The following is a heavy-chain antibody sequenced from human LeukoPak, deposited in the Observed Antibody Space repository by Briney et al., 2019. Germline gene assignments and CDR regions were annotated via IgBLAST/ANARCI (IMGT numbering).Heavy chain of an antibody. CDR1: GASISSHY. CDR2: ISYSGIT. J-gene: IGHJ5*02. CDR3: ASRAHCSGGSCYGNWFDP. Sequence: TSETLSLTCTVSGASISSHYWSWIRQSPGKGLEWIGYISYSGITNYNTSLKSRVTISVDTSKNHFSLRLSSVTAADTAVYYCASRAHCSGGSCYGNWFDPWGQGTLVTVSS. D-gene: IGHD2-15*01. V-gene: IGHV4-59*11.